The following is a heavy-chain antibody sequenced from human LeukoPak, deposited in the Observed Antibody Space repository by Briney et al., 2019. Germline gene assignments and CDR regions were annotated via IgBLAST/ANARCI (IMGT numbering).Heavy chain of an antibody. J-gene: IGHJ4*02. CDR3: ARFRGSGCHTLYSFDY. CDR1: GFPFSINA. D-gene: IGHD3-10*01. V-gene: IGHV3-23*01. CDR2: ISGTGGGT. Sequence: SGGSLRLSCAASGFPFSINAMSWVRQAPGKGLEWVSGISGTGGGTFYADSVKGRFSISRDDSINTLYLQMSSLRAEDTAVYYCARFRGSGCHTLYSFDYWGQGSLVTVSS.